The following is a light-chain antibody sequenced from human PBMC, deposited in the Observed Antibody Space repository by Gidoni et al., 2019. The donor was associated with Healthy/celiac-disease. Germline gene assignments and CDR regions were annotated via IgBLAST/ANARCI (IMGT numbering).Light chain of an antibody. Sequence: EIVFTQTPGTLSLSPGERATLSCRASQSVSSSYLAWYQQKPGQAPRLLIYGASSRATGIPDRFSGSGSGTDFTLTISRLEPEDFAVYYCQQYGSSPFFTFXPXTKVDIK. J-gene: IGKJ3*01. CDR2: GAS. CDR3: QQYGSSPFFT. V-gene: IGKV3-20*01. CDR1: QSVSSSY.